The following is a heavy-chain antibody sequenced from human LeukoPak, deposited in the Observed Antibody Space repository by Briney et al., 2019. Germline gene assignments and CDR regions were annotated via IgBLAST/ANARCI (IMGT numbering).Heavy chain of an antibody. V-gene: IGHV3-74*01. Sequence: GGSLRLSCAAPGFTFSSYWMHWVRQAPGKGLGWVSRINSDGSSTSYADSVKGRFTISRDNAKNTLYLQMNSLRAEDTAVYYCARVGPRRSYFDCWGQGTLVTVSS. CDR1: GFTFSSYW. J-gene: IGHJ4*02. CDR3: ARVGPRRSYFDC. CDR2: INSDGSST. D-gene: IGHD5-24*01.